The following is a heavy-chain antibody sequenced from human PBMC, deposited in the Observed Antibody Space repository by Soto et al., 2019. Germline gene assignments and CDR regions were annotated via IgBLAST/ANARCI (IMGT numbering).Heavy chain of an antibody. D-gene: IGHD3-10*01. CDR3: ARGMVRGVIIPPYFDY. CDR2: IYYSGST. J-gene: IGHJ4*02. V-gene: IGHV4-30-4*08. Sequence: SETLSLTCTVSGGSISSSSYYWGWIRQPPGKGLEWIGYIYYSGSTYYNPSLKSRVTISVDTSKNQFSLKLSSVTAADTAVYYCARGMVRGVIIPPYFDYWGQGTLVTVSS. CDR1: GGSISSSSYY.